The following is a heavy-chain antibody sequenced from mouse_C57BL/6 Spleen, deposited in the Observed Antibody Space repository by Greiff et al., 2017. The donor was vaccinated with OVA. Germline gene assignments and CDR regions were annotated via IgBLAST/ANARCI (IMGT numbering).Heavy chain of an antibody. CDR2: IDPSDSYT. CDR1: GYTFTSYW. J-gene: IGHJ2*01. CDR3: SRDITTVGFDY. Sequence: QVQLQQSGAELVKPGASVKLSCKASGYTFTSYWMQWVKQRPGQGLEWIGEIDPSDSYTNYNQKFKGKATLTVDTSSSTAYMQLSSLTSEDSAVYYCSRDITTVGFDYWGQGTTLTVSS. D-gene: IGHD1-1*01. V-gene: IGHV1-50*01.